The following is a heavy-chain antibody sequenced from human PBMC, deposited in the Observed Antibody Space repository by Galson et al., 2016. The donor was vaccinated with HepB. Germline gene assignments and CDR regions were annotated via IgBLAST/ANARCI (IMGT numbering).Heavy chain of an antibody. Sequence: SETLSLTCTVSGVSLSSYYWSWIRQPPGKGLEWIGYIYYSGGSTNYNPSLKSPVTISVDTLKNQFSLKLSSVTAADTAVYFCARVRIAVAENSYFFDSWGQGTLVTVSS. CDR3: ARVRIAVAENSYFFDS. CDR1: GVSLSSYY. CDR2: IYYSGGST. J-gene: IGHJ4*02. D-gene: IGHD6-19*01. V-gene: IGHV4-59*01.